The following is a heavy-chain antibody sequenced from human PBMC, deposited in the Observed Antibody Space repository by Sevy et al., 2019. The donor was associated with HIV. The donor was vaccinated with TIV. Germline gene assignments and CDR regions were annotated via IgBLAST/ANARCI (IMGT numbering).Heavy chain of an antibody. Sequence: GGSLRLSCAASGFTFTNYAMNWVRQAPGKGLEWVSAISGSGGTTYYADSVQGRFTISRDKSKNTLYLQMNSLRAEDTAVYYCAKVLARGVAVAGIAWGMDVWGQRTTVTVSS. CDR2: ISGSGGTT. J-gene: IGHJ6*02. V-gene: IGHV3-23*01. CDR1: GFTFTNYA. D-gene: IGHD6-19*01. CDR3: AKVLARGVAVAGIAWGMDV.